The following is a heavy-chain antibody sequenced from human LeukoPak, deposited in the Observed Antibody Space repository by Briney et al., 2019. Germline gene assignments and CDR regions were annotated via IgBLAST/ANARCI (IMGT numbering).Heavy chain of an antibody. CDR1: GYTFTGYY. CDR3: ARADYGDPVDY. J-gene: IGHJ4*02. CDR2: INPSGGST. D-gene: IGHD4-17*01. V-gene: IGHV1-46*01. Sequence: ASVKVSCKASGYTFTGYYMHWVRQAPGQGLEWMGIINPSGGSTSYAQKFQGRVTMTRDMSTSTVYMELSSLRSEDTAVYYCARADYGDPVDYWGQGTLVTVSS.